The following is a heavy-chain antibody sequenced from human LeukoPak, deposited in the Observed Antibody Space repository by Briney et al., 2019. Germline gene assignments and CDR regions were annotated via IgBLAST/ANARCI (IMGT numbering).Heavy chain of an antibody. J-gene: IGHJ4*02. CDR3: ARAQRANGVFDY. D-gene: IGHD7-27*01. Sequence: SETLSLTCTVSGASISNYYWSWIRQPPGKGLEWIGYIYYSGTTNYNPSLKSRVTISVDTSKNQFSLKLSSVTAADTAVYYCARAQRANGVFDYWGQGTLVTVSS. V-gene: IGHV4-59*01. CDR2: IYYSGTT. CDR1: GASISNYY.